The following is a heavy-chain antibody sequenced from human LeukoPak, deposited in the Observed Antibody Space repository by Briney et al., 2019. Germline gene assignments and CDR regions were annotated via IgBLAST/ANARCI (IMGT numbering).Heavy chain of an antibody. J-gene: IGHJ4*02. CDR1: GFIFSSYS. D-gene: IGHD1-14*01. CDR2: ITGSGGNT. V-gene: IGHV3-23*01. Sequence: GGSLRLSCAASGFIFSSYSMSWVRQAPGKGLEWVSVITGSGGNTYYADSVKGRFTISKDNSKNTLYLQMSSLRAEDTAVYYCVKSTGFDYWGQGTLVTVSS. CDR3: VKSTGFDY.